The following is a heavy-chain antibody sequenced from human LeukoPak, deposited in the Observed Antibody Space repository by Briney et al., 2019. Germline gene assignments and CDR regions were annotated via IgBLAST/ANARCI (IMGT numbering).Heavy chain of an antibody. J-gene: IGHJ6*02. CDR3: ARDLRIAAADDYYYYCGMDV. CDR2: IYYSGST. V-gene: IGHV4-31*03. D-gene: IGHD6-13*01. Sequence: SETLSLTCTVSGGSISSGGYYWSWIRQHPGKGLEWIGYIYYSGSTYYNPSLKSRVTISVDTSKNQFSLKLSSVTAADTAVYYCARDLRIAAADDYYYYCGMDVWGQGTTVTVSS. CDR1: GGSISSGGYY.